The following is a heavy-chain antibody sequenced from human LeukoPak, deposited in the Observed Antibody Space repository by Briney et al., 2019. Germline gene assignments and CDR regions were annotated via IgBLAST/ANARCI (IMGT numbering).Heavy chain of an antibody. D-gene: IGHD3-9*01. CDR2: IYYSGST. Sequence: SQTPSLTCTVSGGSISSGGYYWSWIRQHPGKGLEWIGYIYYSGSTDYNPSLKSRFTMSVDTSKNQFSLKLSSVTAADTAVYYCASADYDMAFDIWGQGTMVTVSS. J-gene: IGHJ3*02. V-gene: IGHV4-31*03. CDR3: ASADYDMAFDI. CDR1: GGSISSGGYY.